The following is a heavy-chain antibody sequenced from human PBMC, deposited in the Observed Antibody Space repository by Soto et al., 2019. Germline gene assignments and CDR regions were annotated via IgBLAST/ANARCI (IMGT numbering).Heavy chain of an antibody. CDR2: INAGNGNT. V-gene: IGHV1-3*01. D-gene: IGHD5-18*01. CDR1: GYTFTSYA. Sequence: ASVKVSCKASGYTFTSYAMNWVRQAPGQRLEWMGWINAGNGNTKYSQKFQGRVTITRDTSASTAYMELSSLRSEDTAVYYCARDAGYSYGNTWGKGTLVTLSS. J-gene: IGHJ5*02. CDR3: ARDAGYSYGNT.